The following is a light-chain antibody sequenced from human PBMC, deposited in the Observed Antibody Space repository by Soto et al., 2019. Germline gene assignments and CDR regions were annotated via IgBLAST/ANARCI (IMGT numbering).Light chain of an antibody. V-gene: IGKV3-15*01. Sequence: EIVMPQSPATLSVSPGERATLSCRASQSVSSNLAWYQQKPGQAPRLLIYGASTRATGIPARFSGSGSGTEFPLTISSLQSEDFAVYYCQHYNNWPSFGQGTKVEIK. CDR2: GAS. J-gene: IGKJ1*01. CDR3: QHYNNWPS. CDR1: QSVSSN.